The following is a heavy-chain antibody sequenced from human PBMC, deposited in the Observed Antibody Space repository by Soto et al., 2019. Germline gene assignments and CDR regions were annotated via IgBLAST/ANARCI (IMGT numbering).Heavy chain of an antibody. J-gene: IGHJ4*02. CDR1: GFTFSSFA. CDR3: AKCRTHCYFDN. D-gene: IGHD1-7*01. V-gene: IGHV3-23*01. Sequence: EVQLLESGGGLAQPGGSLRLSCTASGFTFSSFAMTWVRQTPGKGLEWVSSINANGANTYYADSVRGRFTISRDNSKNTLYLQMNSLRADDTAAYYCAKCRTHCYFDNWGQGTLVTVSS. CDR2: INANGANT.